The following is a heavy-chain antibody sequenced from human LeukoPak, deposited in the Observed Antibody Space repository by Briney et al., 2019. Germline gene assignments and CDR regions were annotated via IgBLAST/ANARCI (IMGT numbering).Heavy chain of an antibody. CDR2: IKSKTDGGTT. V-gene: IGHV3-15*01. D-gene: IGHD1-1*01. J-gene: IGHJ3*02. CDR3: TTVSGTTGWDAFDI. CDR1: GFTFISYS. Sequence: GGSLRLSCAASGFTFISYSMSWVRQAPGKGLEWVGRIKSKTDGGTTDYAAPVKGRFTISRDDSKNTLYLQMNSLKTEDTAVYYCTTVSGTTGWDAFDIWGQGTMVTVSS.